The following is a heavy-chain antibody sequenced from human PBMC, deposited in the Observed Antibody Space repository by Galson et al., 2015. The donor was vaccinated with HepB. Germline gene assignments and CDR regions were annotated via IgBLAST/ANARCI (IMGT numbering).Heavy chain of an antibody. D-gene: IGHD3-10*01. CDR3: ARGSITMVRGVITA. CDR2: ISSSSSYI. CDR1: GFTFSSYA. J-gene: IGHJ5*02. V-gene: IGHV3-21*01. Sequence: LRLSCAASGFTFSSYAMSWVRQAPGKGLEWVSSISSSSSYIYYADSVKGRFTISRDNAKNSLYLQMNSLRAEDTAVYFCARGSITMVRGVITAWGQGTLVTVSS.